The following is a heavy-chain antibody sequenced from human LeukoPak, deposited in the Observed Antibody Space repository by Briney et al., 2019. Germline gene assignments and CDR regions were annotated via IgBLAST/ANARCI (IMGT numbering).Heavy chain of an antibody. CDR1: GGSFSGYY. Sequence: PSETLSLTCAVYGGSFSGYYWSWIRQPPGKGLEWIGEINHSGSTNYNPSLQSRVTISVDTSKNQFSVKLSSVTAADTAVYYCARGQGASRYMDVWGKGTTVTVSS. J-gene: IGHJ6*03. V-gene: IGHV4-34*01. CDR3: ARGQGASRYMDV. CDR2: INHSGST.